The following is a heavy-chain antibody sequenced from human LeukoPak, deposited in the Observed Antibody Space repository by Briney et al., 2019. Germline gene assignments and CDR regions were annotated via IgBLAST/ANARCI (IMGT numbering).Heavy chain of an antibody. Sequence: GESLKISCKGSGYSFTNYWIGWVRQMPGKGLEWMGIIYPDDSDTRYSPSFQGQVTISADKSISTAYLQWSSLKASDTAMYYCARPLDYYDSSGSLGYWGQGTLVTVSS. V-gene: IGHV5-51*01. CDR1: GYSFTNYW. CDR3: ARPLDYYDSSGSLGY. D-gene: IGHD3-22*01. J-gene: IGHJ4*02. CDR2: IYPDDSDT.